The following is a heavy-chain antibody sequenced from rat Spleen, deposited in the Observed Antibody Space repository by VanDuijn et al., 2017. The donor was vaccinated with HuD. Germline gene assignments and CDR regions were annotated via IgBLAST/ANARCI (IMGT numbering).Heavy chain of an antibody. CDR2: ISTGGDST. J-gene: IGHJ2*01. V-gene: IGHV5-27*01. CDR1: GFTFSNYY. Sequence: EVQLVESGGGLVQPGRSLKLSCAASGFTFSNYYMAWVRQAPTKGLEWVAYISTGGDSTYYRDSVKGRFTISRDNAKSTLYLQLDSLRSEDTATYYCTTDTFYDGTYYPGGFDYWGQGVMVTVSS. D-gene: IGHD1-12*02. CDR3: TTDTFYDGTYYPGGFDY.